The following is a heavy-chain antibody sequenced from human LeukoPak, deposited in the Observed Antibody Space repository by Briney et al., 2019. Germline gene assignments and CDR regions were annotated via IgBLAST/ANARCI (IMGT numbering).Heavy chain of an antibody. V-gene: IGHV3-20*04. Sequence: PGGSLRLSCAASGFTFDDYGMSWVRQAPGKRLEWVSGINWNGDSTGYADSVQGRFTISRDNAKTSLYLQMNSLRAEDTALYYCARDHFGDNLGSDYWGQGTLVTVFS. CDR2: INWNGDST. CDR3: ARDHFGDNLGSDY. CDR1: GFTFDDYG. D-gene: IGHD4-17*01. J-gene: IGHJ4*02.